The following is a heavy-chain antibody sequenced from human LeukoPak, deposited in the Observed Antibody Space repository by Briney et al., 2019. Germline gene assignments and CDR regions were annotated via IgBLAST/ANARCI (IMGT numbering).Heavy chain of an antibody. CDR2: ISGDGGST. D-gene: IGHD3-3*02. CDR1: GFTFDDYA. J-gene: IGHJ6*03. V-gene: IGHV3-43*02. Sequence: GGSLRLSCAASGFTFDDYAMHWVRQAPGKGLEWVSLISGDGGSTYYADSVKGRFTISRDNSKNSLYLQMNSLRTEDTALYYCAPSLEWLPHPYYYYMDVWGKGTTVTVSS. CDR3: APSLEWLPHPYYYYMDV.